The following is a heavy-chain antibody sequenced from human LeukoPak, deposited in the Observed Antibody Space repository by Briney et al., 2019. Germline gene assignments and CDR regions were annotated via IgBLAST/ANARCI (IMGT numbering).Heavy chain of an antibody. D-gene: IGHD6-19*01. CDR3: ARHYSGWYNFFDF. CDR1: GGSISTGNYY. J-gene: IGHJ4*02. CDR2: IYYSGST. Sequence: SETLSLTCTVSGGSISTGNYYWGWVRQPPGKGLKWIGTIYYSGSTYYNPSLKSRVTISVDTSKNQFSLKLTSVAAADTAVYYCARHYSGWYNFFDFWGQGTLVTVSS. V-gene: IGHV4-39*01.